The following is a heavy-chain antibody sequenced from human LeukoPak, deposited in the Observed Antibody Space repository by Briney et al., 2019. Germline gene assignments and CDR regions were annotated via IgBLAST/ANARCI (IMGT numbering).Heavy chain of an antibody. CDR3: TRRGAASDAFDI. CDR2: ISSSGSTI. CDR1: GFTFSSYE. D-gene: IGHD3-16*01. V-gene: IGHV3-48*03. J-gene: IGHJ3*02. Sequence: GGSLRLSCAASGFTFSSYEMNWVRQAPGKGLEWVSYISSSGSTIYYADSVKGRFTISRDNAKNSLYLQMNSLRAEDTAVYYCTRRGAASDAFDIRGQGTMVTVSS.